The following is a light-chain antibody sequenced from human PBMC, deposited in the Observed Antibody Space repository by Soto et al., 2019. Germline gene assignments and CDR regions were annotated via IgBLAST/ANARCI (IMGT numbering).Light chain of an antibody. J-gene: IGKJ1*01. V-gene: IGKV3-20*01. Sequence: EIVLTQSPGTLSLSPGERATLSCRASQNVGSRYLAWYQQKPGQAPRLLIYGTSNRATGITDRFSGSGSGTDFSRTISSLEPGDLAVYYCQQYGSSPRTFGQGTKVEI. CDR1: QNVGSRY. CDR2: GTS. CDR3: QQYGSSPRT.